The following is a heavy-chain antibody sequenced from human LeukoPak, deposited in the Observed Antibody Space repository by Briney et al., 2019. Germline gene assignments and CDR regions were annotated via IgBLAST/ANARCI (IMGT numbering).Heavy chain of an antibody. V-gene: IGHV3-7*01. CDR3: AVWYVDY. CDR2: IKGDGSET. Sequence: PGGSLRLSCAASGFTFSSYGMHWVRQAPGKGLEWVADIKGDGSETSYVDSVKGRFTISRDNAENSLYLQMNSLRAEDTALYYCAVWYVDYWGQGTLVTVSS. CDR1: GFTFSSYG. J-gene: IGHJ4*02.